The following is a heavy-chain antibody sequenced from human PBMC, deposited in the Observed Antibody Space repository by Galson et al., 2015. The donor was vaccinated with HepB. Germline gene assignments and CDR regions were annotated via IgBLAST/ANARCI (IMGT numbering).Heavy chain of an antibody. CDR2: ISDSGGIT. D-gene: IGHD5-12*01. CDR1: GFTFSNYA. J-gene: IGHJ4*02. V-gene: IGHV3-23*01. CDR3: AKQGNPWGVAAIMDLDY. Sequence: SLRLSCAASGFTFSNYAMSWVRQAPGKGLEWVSAISDSGGITYNADSVKGRFTISRDNSKNTLFLQMNSLRAEDTAVYYCAKQGNPWGVAAIMDLDYWGQGTLVTVSS.